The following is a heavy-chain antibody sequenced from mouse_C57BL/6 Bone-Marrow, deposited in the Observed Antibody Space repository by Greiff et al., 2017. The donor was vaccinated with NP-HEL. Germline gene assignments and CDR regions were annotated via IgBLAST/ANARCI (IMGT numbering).Heavy chain of an antibody. CDR3: AKNAAASDYYAMDY. CDR2: IWRGGST. D-gene: IGHD6-1*01. CDR1: GFSLTSYG. Sequence: VQLVESGPGLVQPSQSLSITCTVSGFSLTSYGVHWVRQSPGKGLEWLGVIWRGGSTDYNAAFMSRLSITKDNSKSQVFFKMNSLQADDTAIYYCAKNAAASDYYAMDYWGQGTSVTVSS. J-gene: IGHJ4*01. V-gene: IGHV2-5*01.